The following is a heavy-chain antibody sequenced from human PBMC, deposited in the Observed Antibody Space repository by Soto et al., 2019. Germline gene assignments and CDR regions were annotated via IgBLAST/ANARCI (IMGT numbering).Heavy chain of an antibody. CDR2: IYYSGST. Sequence: SETLSLTCTVSGGSISSYYWSWIRQPPGKGLEWIGYIYYSGSTNYNPSLKSRVTISVDTSKNQFSLKLSSVTAADTAVYYCAREGPGGFRWSGYYKGGFQYTMDVWGKGTTVTVSS. CDR1: GGSISSYY. CDR3: AREGPGGFRWSGYYKGGFQYTMDV. V-gene: IGHV4-59*01. J-gene: IGHJ6*03. D-gene: IGHD3-3*01.